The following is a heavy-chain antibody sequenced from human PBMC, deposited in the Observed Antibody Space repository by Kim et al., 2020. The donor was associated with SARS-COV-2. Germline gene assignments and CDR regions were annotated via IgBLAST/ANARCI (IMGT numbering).Heavy chain of an antibody. D-gene: IGHD3-16*02. V-gene: IGHV1-46*01. Sequence: ASVKVSCRASGYTFTKYYMHWVRQAPGQGLEWMGIINPTGGSTNFAQKFQGRVTMARDTSTSTVYMELSSLRSEDTAVYYCARDPRGGQITFGGVLAPGEYWGQGTLVTVSS. CDR2: INPTGGST. CDR1: GYTFTKYY. J-gene: IGHJ4*02. CDR3: ARDPRGGQITFGGVLAPGEY.